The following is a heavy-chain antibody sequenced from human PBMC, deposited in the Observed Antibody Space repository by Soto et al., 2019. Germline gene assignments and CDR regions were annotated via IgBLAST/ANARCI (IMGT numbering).Heavy chain of an antibody. V-gene: IGHV3-7*03. CDR3: ARIGYSSSSLDY. J-gene: IGHJ4*02. Sequence: GGSLRLSCASSGFIFINYWMSWVRQAPGKGLEWVANIKQDGGQKYYVDSVKGRFTISRDNARNSLYLQINSLRAEDTAMYYCARIGYSSSSLDYWGLGTLVTVSS. CDR1: GFIFINYW. D-gene: IGHD6-6*01. CDR2: IKQDGGQK.